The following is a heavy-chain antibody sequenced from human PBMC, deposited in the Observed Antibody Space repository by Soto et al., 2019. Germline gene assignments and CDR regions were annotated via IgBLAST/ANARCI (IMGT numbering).Heavy chain of an antibody. CDR2: ISYDGSNK. Sequence: GGSLRLSCAASGFTFSSYGMHWVRQAPGKGLEWVAVISYDGSNKYYADSVKGRFTISRDNSKNTLYLQMNSLRAEDTAVYYCAKSSPIFGVAEDLDYWGQGTLVTVSS. CDR1: GFTFSSYG. CDR3: AKSSPIFGVAEDLDY. J-gene: IGHJ4*02. V-gene: IGHV3-30*18. D-gene: IGHD3-3*01.